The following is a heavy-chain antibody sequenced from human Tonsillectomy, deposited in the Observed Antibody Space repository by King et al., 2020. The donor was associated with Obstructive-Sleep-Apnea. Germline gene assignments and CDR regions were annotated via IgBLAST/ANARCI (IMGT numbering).Heavy chain of an antibody. CDR2: ISGSGSST. V-gene: IGHV3-23*04. CDR1: GFTFSSYA. D-gene: IGHD1-26*01. Sequence: VQLVESGGGLVQPGGSLRLSCAASGFTFSSYAMSWVRQAPGKGLEWVSAISGSGSSTYYADSVKGRFTISRDNSKNTLYLQMHSLRAEDTAVYYCAKVKDPWELQGCFDYWGQGTLVTVSS. CDR3: AKVKDPWELQGCFDY. J-gene: IGHJ4*02.